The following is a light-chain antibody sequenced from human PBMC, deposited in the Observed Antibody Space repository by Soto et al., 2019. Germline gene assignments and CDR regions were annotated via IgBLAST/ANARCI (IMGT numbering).Light chain of an antibody. CDR1: HNISNY. J-gene: IGKJ4*01. CDR2: ATS. Sequence: DIQVTQSPSSLSTSVGDRVTITCRASHNISNYLNWYQQKSGKAPKLLISATSSLQSGVPSRFSGSGSGTDYTFTISSLQPEDFAIYFCQQSFSVPLTFGGGTKVDIK. V-gene: IGKV1-39*01. CDR3: QQSFSVPLT.